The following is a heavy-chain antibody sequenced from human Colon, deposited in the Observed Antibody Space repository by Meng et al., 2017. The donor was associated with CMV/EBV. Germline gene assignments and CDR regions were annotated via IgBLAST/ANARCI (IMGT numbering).Heavy chain of an antibody. Sequence: GGSLRLSCATSGFDFSYYWMTWVRQAPGKGPEWVATINRDGTARWYVDSVKGRFTISRDNAKGALYLQISDLRADDSAVYYCARESQGLVPRTYFAYWGRGTLVTVSS. V-gene: IGHV3-7*01. J-gene: IGHJ4*02. CDR2: INRDGTAR. CDR1: GFDFSYYW. D-gene: IGHD6-19*01. CDR3: ARESQGLVPRTYFAY.